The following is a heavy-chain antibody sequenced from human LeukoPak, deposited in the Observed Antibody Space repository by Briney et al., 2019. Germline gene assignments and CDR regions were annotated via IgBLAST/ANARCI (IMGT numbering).Heavy chain of an antibody. D-gene: IGHD3-9*01. CDR2: MNPDSGGT. V-gene: IGHV1-2*02. J-gene: IGHJ4*02. Sequence: ASVNDTFKASGNTFTGYFMHWVRPAPGQGLEWMGWMNPDSGGTIYAEKFQGRVSMTRDRSISTAYMELSSLRSDDTAVYYCASDPRDANIDIYYSEQGTLVTVSS. CDR1: GNTFTGYF. CDR3: ASDPRDANIDIYY.